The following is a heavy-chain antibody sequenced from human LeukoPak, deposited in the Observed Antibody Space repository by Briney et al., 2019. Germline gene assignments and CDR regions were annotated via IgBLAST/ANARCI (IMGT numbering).Heavy chain of an antibody. J-gene: IGHJ5*02. Sequence: SVKVSCKASGGTFSSYAISWVRQAPGQGLEWMGGIIPIFGTANYAQKFQGRVTITADESTSTAYMELSSLRSEDTAVYYCARVGYSYGYEESWFDPWGQGTLVTVSS. CDR1: GGTFSSYA. CDR2: IIPIFGTA. D-gene: IGHD5-18*01. CDR3: ARVGYSYGYEESWFDP. V-gene: IGHV1-69*13.